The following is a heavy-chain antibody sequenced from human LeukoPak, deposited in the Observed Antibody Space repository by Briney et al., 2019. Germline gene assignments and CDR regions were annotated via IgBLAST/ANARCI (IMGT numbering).Heavy chain of an antibody. V-gene: IGHV1-69*01. CDR1: GGTFSSYA. Sequence: SVKVSCKASGGTFSSYAISWVRQAPGQRLEWMGGIIPIFGTANYAQKFQGRVTITADESTSTAYMELSSLRSEDTAVYYCARDVDMAAAGNFDYWGQGTLVTVSS. CDR3: ARDVDMAAAGNFDY. CDR2: IIPIFGTA. D-gene: IGHD6-13*01. J-gene: IGHJ4*02.